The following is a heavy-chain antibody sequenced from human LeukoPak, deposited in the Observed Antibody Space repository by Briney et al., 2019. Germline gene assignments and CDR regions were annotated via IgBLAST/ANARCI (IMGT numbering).Heavy chain of an antibody. D-gene: IGHD2-2*01. CDR3: ASFGSSAWPAPADY. CDR2: IYPGDSDT. Sequence: GESLKISCKGSRYIFTSYWIGWVRQLSGKGLEWMGIIYPGDSDTRYSPSFQGQVTISVDKSISTAYLQWSSLKASDTAMYYCASFGSSAWPAPADYWGQGTLVTVSS. V-gene: IGHV5-51*01. CDR1: RYIFTSYW. J-gene: IGHJ4*02.